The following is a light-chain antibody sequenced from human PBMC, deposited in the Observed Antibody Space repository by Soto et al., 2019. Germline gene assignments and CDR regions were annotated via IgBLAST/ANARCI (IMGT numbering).Light chain of an antibody. V-gene: IGLV2-8*01. CDR2: ELN. Sequence: QSALTQPPSASGSPGQSVTISCTGTSSDVGGDYNFVSWYQQHPGKAPKLMIYELNKRPSGVPDRFSGSKSGNTASLTVSGLQAGDEADYYCSSYAGNNNVVFGGGTKVTVL. CDR1: SSDVGGDYNF. CDR3: SSYAGNNNVV. J-gene: IGLJ2*01.